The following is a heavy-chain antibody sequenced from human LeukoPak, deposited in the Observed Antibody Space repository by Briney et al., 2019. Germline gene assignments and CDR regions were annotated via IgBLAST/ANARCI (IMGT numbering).Heavy chain of an antibody. J-gene: IGHJ4*02. V-gene: IGHV3-48*04. CDR3: ARGSKSYGDYIRSRIHYFDY. CDR2: ISSSGSTI. Sequence: PGGSLRLSCAASGFSFEDYGMSWVRQAPGKGLEWVSYISSSGSTIYYADSVKGRFTISRDNAKNSLYLQMNSLRAEDTAVYYCARGSKSYGDYIRSRIHYFDYWGQGTLVTVSS. D-gene: IGHD4-17*01. CDR1: GFSFEDYG.